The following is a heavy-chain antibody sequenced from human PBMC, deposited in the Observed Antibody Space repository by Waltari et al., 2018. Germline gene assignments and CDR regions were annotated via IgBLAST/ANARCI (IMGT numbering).Heavy chain of an antibody. D-gene: IGHD3-10*01. Sequence: QVQLVESGGGVVQPGGSLRLSCAASGFIFSNHGMHWVRQTPGKGLEWGAVISYDGSDKYYADSVKGRFTISRDNSKNTLYLQMNSLRAEDTAVYYCAKVGTLWFGELNHYYHYYYMDVWGRGITVTISS. CDR3: AKVGTLWFGELNHYYHYYYMDV. J-gene: IGHJ6*03. V-gene: IGHV3-30*18. CDR1: GFIFSNHG. CDR2: ISYDGSDK.